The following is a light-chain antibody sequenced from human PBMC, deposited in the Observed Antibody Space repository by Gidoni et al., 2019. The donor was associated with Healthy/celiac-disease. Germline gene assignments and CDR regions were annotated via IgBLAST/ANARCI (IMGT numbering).Light chain of an antibody. J-gene: IGKJ3*01. CDR3: LQDYNYPFT. V-gene: IGKV1-6*01. Sequence: AIQMTPSPSSLTASVGDRVTITFRASQGIRNDLGWYQQKPGKAPKLLIYAASSLQTGVPSRFSGSGSGTDFTLTISSLQPEDFATYYCLQDYNYPFTFGPGTKVDIK. CDR2: AAS. CDR1: QGIRND.